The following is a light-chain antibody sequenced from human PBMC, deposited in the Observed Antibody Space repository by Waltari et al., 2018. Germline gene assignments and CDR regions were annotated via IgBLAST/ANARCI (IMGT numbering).Light chain of an antibody. V-gene: IGLV2-23*01. CDR3: CAHAGSGIWV. Sequence: QSALPQPASVSGSPGQSITLSCTGPSSDVGSYNLVSWYQQHPGKVPKLIIYEDTKRPSGVSDRFSGSKSGNTASLTISGLQAEDEADYHCCAHAGSGIWVFGGGTKLTVL. J-gene: IGLJ3*02. CDR1: SSDVGSYNL. CDR2: EDT.